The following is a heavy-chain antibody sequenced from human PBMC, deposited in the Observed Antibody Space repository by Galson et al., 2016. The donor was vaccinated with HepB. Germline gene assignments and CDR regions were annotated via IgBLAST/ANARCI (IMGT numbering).Heavy chain of an antibody. Sequence: SVKVSCKASGFAFIDYDIHWVRQPTGQGLEWMGWMSPKSGNTGFEPRFQGRFIMTGDTAMATAYMDLTTLTLHDTAVYYCARGRANWANKDFWGQGTLVTVSS. CDR3: ARGRANWANKDF. CDR1: GFAFIDYD. CDR2: MSPKSGNT. J-gene: IGHJ1*01. D-gene: IGHD1-1*01. V-gene: IGHV1-8*01.